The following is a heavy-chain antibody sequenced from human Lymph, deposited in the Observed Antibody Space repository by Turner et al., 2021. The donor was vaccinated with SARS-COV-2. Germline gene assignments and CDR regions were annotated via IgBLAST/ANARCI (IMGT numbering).Heavy chain of an antibody. D-gene: IGHD3-3*01. CDR1: AYTFTGYY. CDR3: ARDVETYKEFWSGYSGGYGMEV. V-gene: IGHV1-2*02. J-gene: IGHJ6*02. CDR2: VNPNRGGT. Sequence: QFLLVQSGAELKKPGASFTVSCKASAYTFTGYYMHWVRQATGQGVEWMGWVNPNRGGTNYAQKFQGRITMTRDTSINTANMELSRQRTDDTAVYDCARDVETYKEFWSGYSGGYGMEVWGQGTTVSVSS.